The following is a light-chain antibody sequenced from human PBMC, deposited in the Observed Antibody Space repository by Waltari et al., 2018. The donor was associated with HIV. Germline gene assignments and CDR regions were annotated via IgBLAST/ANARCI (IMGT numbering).Light chain of an antibody. Sequence: IVLTQSPGTLSLSPGERATLSCRASQIITNNYLAWYQQKPGQAPRLLVSGASSRATGIPERFSGSGSGTHFSLTITRLEAEDSAVYFCQQYFWSPWTFGQGTKV. V-gene: IGKV3-20*01. CDR2: GAS. CDR1: QIITNNY. CDR3: QQYFWSPWT. J-gene: IGKJ1*01.